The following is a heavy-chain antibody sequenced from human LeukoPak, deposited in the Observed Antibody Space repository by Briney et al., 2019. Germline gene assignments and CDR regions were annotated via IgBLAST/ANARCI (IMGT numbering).Heavy chain of an antibody. CDR3: ARARKVGDPYY. CDR1: GFTFSSYA. V-gene: IGHV3-23*01. CDR2: ISGSGGST. D-gene: IGHD1-26*01. J-gene: IGHJ4*02. Sequence: GGSLRLSCAASGFTFSSYAMSWVRQAPGEGLEWVSAISGSGGSTYYADSVKGRFTISRHNSKNTLYLQMNSLRAEDTAVYYCARARKVGDPYYWGQGTLVTVSS.